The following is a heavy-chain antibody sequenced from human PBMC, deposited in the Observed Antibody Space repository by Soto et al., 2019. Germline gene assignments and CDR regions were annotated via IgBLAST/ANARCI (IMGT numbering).Heavy chain of an antibody. Sequence: QEQLVQSGAEVRKPGASVKVSCKASGYTFTSHDINWVRQASGQGIEWMGWLNPNSGDTGIAQKFQGRVTLTRDTSITTAYLELTSLTSEDTAVYYCARGQHYDFWSGYNWFDPWGQGTLVTVSS. CDR2: LNPNSGDT. CDR3: ARGQHYDFWSGYNWFDP. D-gene: IGHD3-3*01. CDR1: GYTFTSHD. J-gene: IGHJ5*02. V-gene: IGHV1-8*01.